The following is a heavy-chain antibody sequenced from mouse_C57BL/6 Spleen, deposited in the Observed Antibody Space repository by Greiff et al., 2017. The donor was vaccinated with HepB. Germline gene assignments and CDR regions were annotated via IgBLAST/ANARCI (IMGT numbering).Heavy chain of an antibody. J-gene: IGHJ2*01. Sequence: QVQLKQPGAELVKPGASVKLSCKASGYTFTSYWMHWVKQRPGQGLEWIGMIHPNSGSTNYNEKFKSKATLTVDKSSSTAYMQLSSLTSEDSAVYYCASLANWDGYWGQGTTLTVSS. CDR2: IHPNSGST. CDR3: ASLANWDGY. CDR1: GYTFTSYW. V-gene: IGHV1-64*01. D-gene: IGHD4-1*01.